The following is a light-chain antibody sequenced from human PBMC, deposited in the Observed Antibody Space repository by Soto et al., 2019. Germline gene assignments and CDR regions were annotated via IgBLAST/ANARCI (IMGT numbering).Light chain of an antibody. CDR3: QQHHDWPLT. V-gene: IGKV3D-15*01. CDR2: GGS. CDR1: QSLSSN. J-gene: IGKJ1*01. Sequence: IVRTQVAATMSVALGERAPLSCRASQSLSSNLAWYQHKPGQAPRLLIYGGSTRATGIPARFSGRGSGAEYTLTISSLQSQDFAVYYCQQHHDWPLTFGQGTKVDIK.